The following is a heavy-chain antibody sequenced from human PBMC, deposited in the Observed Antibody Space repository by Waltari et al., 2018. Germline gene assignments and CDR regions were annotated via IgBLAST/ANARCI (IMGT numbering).Heavy chain of an antibody. J-gene: IGHJ6*02. CDR2: ISRGGTT. D-gene: IGHD6-19*01. Sequence: EVQLVESGGGLVQPGGSLRLSCAASGFTFRSYAMSWVRQAPGKGLEWVSSISRGGTTEYADSVKGRFTISRDNSKNTLYLQMNSLRAEDTAVYHCAAHRGAILGIAVAGWGYGTDVWGQGTTVTVSS. CDR3: AAHRGAILGIAVAGWGYGTDV. CDR1: GFTFRSYA. V-gene: IGHV3-23*04.